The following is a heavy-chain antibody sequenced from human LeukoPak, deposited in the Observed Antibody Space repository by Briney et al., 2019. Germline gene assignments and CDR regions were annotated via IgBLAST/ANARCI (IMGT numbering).Heavy chain of an antibody. V-gene: IGHV4-31*03. CDR2: IYYSGST. J-gene: IGHJ3*02. Sequence: PSETLSLTCTVSSGSVSSGSYYWSWIRQHPGKGLEWIGYIYYSGSTYYNPSLKSRVTISVDTSKNQFSLKLSSVTAADTAVYYCARPNCSSTSCPDAFDIWGQGTMVTVSS. D-gene: IGHD2-2*01. CDR1: SGSVSSGSYY. CDR3: ARPNCSSTSCPDAFDI.